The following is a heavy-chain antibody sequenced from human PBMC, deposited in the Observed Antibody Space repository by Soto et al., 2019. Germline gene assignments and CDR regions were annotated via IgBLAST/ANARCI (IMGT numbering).Heavy chain of an antibody. CDR3: AGASVHTAMLTLDWIYWHYGMDV. CDR1: GGTFSSYA. D-gene: IGHD5-18*01. V-gene: IGHV1-69*01. Sequence: QVQLVQSGAEVRKPGSSVKVSCKASGGTFSSYAISWVRQAPGQGLEWMGGIIPLFGTANYAQKFQGRATLIEGEATTTASMEMSSLRSEDTAVYYCAGASVHTAMLTLDWIYWHYGMDVWGQGTPVNVSS. J-gene: IGHJ6*02. CDR2: IIPLFGTA.